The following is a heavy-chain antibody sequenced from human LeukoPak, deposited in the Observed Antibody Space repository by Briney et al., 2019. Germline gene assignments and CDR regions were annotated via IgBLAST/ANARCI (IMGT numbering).Heavy chain of an antibody. CDR1: GYTFTSYD. D-gene: IGHD2-2*02. CDR2: MNPNSGNT. Sequence: ASVKVSCKASGYTFTSYDINWVRHAPGQGLEWMGWMNPNSGNTGYAQKFQGRVTMTRNTSISTAYMELSSLRSEDTAVYYCARGRRRVVPAAIRRGGYNWFDPWGQGTLVTVSS. CDR3: ARGRRRVVPAAIRRGGYNWFDP. V-gene: IGHV1-8*01. J-gene: IGHJ5*02.